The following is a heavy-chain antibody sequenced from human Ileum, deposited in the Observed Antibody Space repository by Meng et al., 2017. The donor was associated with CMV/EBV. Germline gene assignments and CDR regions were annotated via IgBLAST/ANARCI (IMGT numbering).Heavy chain of an antibody. J-gene: IGHJ5*02. CDR2: IYWNDDK. Sequence: CPFSGFSLSTSEVGVSWIRQPPGKALEWLALIYWNDDKRYSPSLESRLTITKDTSKNQVVLTMTNMDPVDTATYYCAYSRNKIFDPWGQGTLVTVSS. D-gene: IGHD1/OR15-1a*01. V-gene: IGHV2-5*01. CDR3: AYSRNKIFDP. CDR1: GFSLSTSEVG.